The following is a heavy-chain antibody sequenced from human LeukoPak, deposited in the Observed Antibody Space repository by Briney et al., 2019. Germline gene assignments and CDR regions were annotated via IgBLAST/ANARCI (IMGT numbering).Heavy chain of an antibody. Sequence: GGSLRLSCAASGFTFSDYYMSLIRQAPGKGLEWISYISASSIYTNYSDSVKGRFTTSRDNAKKSVYLQMNGLRAEDTAVYYCARGHYGMDVWGQGTTVTVSS. J-gene: IGHJ6*02. CDR2: ISASSIYT. V-gene: IGHV3-11*05. CDR1: GFTFSDYY. CDR3: ARGHYGMDV.